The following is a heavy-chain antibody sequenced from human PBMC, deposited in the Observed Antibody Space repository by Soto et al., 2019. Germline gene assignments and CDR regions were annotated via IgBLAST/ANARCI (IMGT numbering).Heavy chain of an antibody. CDR1: GGSVSSGDYF. V-gene: IGHV4-61*08. Sequence: SETLSLTCTVSGGSVSSGDYFWSWLRQSPGKRLEWIAYIYYSGSTNYNPSLKSRATISVDTSKSQVSLTLTAMTAADAALYYCARSPNYYYYGFDVWGQGTAVTVSS. CDR3: ARSPNYYYYGFDV. J-gene: IGHJ6*02. CDR2: IYYSGST. D-gene: IGHD3-10*01.